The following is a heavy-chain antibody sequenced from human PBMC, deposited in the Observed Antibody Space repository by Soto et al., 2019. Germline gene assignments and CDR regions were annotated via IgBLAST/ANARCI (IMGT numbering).Heavy chain of an antibody. CDR2: ISAYNGNT. Sequence: GASVKVSCKASGYTFTSYGISWVRQAPGQGLEWMGWISAYNGNTNYAQKLQGRVTMTTDTSTSTAYMELRSLRSDDTAVYYCARDLPWIQLWTYYLDYWGAGTMVTVSS. J-gene: IGHJ4*02. CDR3: ARDLPWIQLWTYYLDY. V-gene: IGHV1-18*01. CDR1: GYTFTSYG. D-gene: IGHD5-18*01.